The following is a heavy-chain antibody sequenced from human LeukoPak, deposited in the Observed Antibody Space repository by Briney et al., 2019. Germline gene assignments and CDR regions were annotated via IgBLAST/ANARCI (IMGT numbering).Heavy chain of an antibody. CDR2: ILYDGSNK. Sequence: GGSLRLSCAPSGFTFSSYGMHWVRQAPGKGLEWVAVILYDGSNKYYAGSVKGRFTISRDNSKNTLYLQINSLRAEDTAVYYCAKIGHSGYDFLDYWGQGTLVTVSS. D-gene: IGHD5-12*01. CDR1: GFTFSSYG. J-gene: IGHJ4*02. CDR3: AKIGHSGYDFLDY. V-gene: IGHV3-30*18.